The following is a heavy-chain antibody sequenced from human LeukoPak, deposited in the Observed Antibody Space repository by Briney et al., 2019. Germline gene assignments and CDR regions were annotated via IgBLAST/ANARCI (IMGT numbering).Heavy chain of an antibody. J-gene: IGHJ4*02. CDR1: GGSFSGYY. CDR3: ARGDHFDWLPYFDY. D-gene: IGHD3-9*01. Sequence: SETLSLTCAVCGGSFSGYYWSWIRQPPGKGLEWIGYIYYSGSTNYNPSLKSRVTISVDTSKNQFSLKLSSVTAADTAVYYCARGDHFDWLPYFDYWGQGTLVTVSS. V-gene: IGHV4-59*01. CDR2: IYYSGST.